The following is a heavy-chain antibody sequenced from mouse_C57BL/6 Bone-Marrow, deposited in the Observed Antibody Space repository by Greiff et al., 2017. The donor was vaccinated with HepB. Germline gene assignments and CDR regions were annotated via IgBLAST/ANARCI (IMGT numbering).Heavy chain of an antibody. CDR2: IYPRDGST. Sequence: VQLQQSGAELMKPGASVKLSCKATGYTFTGYWIEWVKQRPGQGLEWIGWIYPRDGSTKYNEKFKGKATLTVDTSSSTAYMELHSLTSEDSAVYFCAREGDYDDYAMDYWGQGTSVTVSS. J-gene: IGHJ4*01. CDR3: AREGDYDDYAMDY. CDR1: GYTFTGYW. D-gene: IGHD2-4*01. V-gene: IGHV1-85*01.